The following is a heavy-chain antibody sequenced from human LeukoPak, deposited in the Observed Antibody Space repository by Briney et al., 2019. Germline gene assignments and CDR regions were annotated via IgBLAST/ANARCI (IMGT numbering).Heavy chain of an antibody. D-gene: IGHD6-19*01. CDR3: ARRSIAVAVFDY. CDR2: INPNSGGT. J-gene: IGHJ4*02. V-gene: IGHV1-2*02. CDR1: GYTFTGYY. Sequence: ASEKVSCKASGYTFTGYYMHWVRQAPGQGLEWMGWINPNSGGTNYAQKFQGRVTMTRDTSISTAYMELSRLRSDDTAVYYCARRSIAVAVFDYWGQGTLVTVSS.